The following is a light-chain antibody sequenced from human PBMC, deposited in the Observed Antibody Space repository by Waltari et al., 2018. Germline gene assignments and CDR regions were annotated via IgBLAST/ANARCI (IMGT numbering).Light chain of an antibody. Sequence: QSALTQPASVSWSPGPAITLPCPGTSSAVGGYDCVSWYQQHPGQAPKLILYDVSKRPSGVSNRFSGSKSGNTASLTISGLQAEDEADYYCSSYTSSSTLGVFETGTKVTVL. CDR2: DVS. CDR1: SSAVGGYDC. J-gene: IGLJ1*01. CDR3: SSYTSSSTLGV. V-gene: IGLV2-14*01.